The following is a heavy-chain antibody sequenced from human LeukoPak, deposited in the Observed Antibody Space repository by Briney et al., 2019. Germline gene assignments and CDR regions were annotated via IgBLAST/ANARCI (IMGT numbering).Heavy chain of an antibody. J-gene: IGHJ5*02. CDR1: GGSISSGSYY. CDR3: ARDQFAAAAVTNWFDP. V-gene: IGHV4-61*02. CDR2: IYTSGST. Sequence: PSQTLSLTCTVSGGSISSGSYYWSWIRQPAGKGLEWIGRIYTSGSTNYNPSLKSRVTISVDTSKNQFSLKLSSVTAADTAVYYCARDQFAAAAVTNWFDPWGQGTLVTVSS. D-gene: IGHD6-13*01.